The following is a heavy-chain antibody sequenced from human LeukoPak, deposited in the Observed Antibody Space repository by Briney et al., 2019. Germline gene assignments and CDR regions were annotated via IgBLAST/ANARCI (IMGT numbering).Heavy chain of an antibody. D-gene: IGHD6-19*01. J-gene: IGHJ4*02. CDR3: ARDPDGSGWYYLDY. CDR1: GYTFTGYY. V-gene: IGHV1-2*02. Sequence: ASVKVSCKASGYTFTGYYMHWVRQAPGQGLEWMGWINPNSGGTNYAQKFQGRVTMTRDTSISTAYMELSRLRSDDTAVYYCARDPDGSGWYYLDYWGQGTLVTVSS. CDR2: INPNSGGT.